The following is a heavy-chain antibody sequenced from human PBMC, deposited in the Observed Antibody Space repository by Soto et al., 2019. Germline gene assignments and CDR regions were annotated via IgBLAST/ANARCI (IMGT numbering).Heavy chain of an antibody. CDR2: INWNDDE. CDR1: GFSLNTRAVG. Sequence: QITLKESGPTLVKPTQPPTLTCTFSGFSLNTRAVGVGWIRQAPGKALEWLALINWNDDESYSPSLKDRLTITKETSKNHVVLTLTKIGPVDTATYYCAHRHDLGGFDIWGPGTAVTVSS. CDR3: AHRHDLGGFDI. J-gene: IGHJ3*02. V-gene: IGHV2-5*01. D-gene: IGHD2-15*01.